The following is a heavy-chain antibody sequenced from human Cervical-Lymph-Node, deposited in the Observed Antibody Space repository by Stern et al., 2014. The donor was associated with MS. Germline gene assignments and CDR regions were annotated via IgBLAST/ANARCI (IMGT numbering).Heavy chain of an antibody. J-gene: IGHJ6*02. V-gene: IGHV3-30*03. D-gene: IGHD3-10*01. CDR2: ATYDGSDQ. Sequence: VQLVESGGGVVQPGKSLRLSCGASGFTLSDSGMHRVRQAPGKGLGGVALATYDGSDQYYADSVKGRFTVSRDNSKNTVLLQMNGLRPEDTAVYFCARDRGLTHYFYGMDVWGQGTTVTVSS. CDR1: GFTLSDSG. CDR3: ARDRGLTHYFYGMDV.